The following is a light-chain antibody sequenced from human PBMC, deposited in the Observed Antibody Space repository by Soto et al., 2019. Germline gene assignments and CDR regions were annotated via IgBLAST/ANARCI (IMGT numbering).Light chain of an antibody. J-gene: IGKJ2*01. CDR3: QQYGSSPYT. Sequence: IVMTQSPGTLSLSPGERVTLSCRASQSVSSNYLAWYQQKPGQAPRLLIYGASVRATGIPDRFSGSGSGTDFTLTISRLEPEDFAVYYCQQYGSSPYTFGQGTKLEIK. CDR1: QSVSSNY. CDR2: GAS. V-gene: IGKV3-20*01.